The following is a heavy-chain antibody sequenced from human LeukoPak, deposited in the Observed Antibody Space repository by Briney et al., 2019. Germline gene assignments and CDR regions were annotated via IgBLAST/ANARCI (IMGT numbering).Heavy chain of an antibody. V-gene: IGHV3-74*01. Sequence: GGSLRLSCAASGFTFSSYGMHWVRQAPGKGLVWVSRINSDGSSTSYADSVKGRFTISRDNAKNTLYLQMNSLRAEDTAVYYCAREGGYSSSWYDAFDIWGQGTMVTVSP. CDR1: GFTFSSYG. J-gene: IGHJ3*02. CDR3: AREGGYSSSWYDAFDI. CDR2: INSDGSST. D-gene: IGHD6-13*01.